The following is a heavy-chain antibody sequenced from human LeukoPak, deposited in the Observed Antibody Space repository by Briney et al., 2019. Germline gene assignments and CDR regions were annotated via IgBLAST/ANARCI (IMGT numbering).Heavy chain of an antibody. CDR1: GGTFSSYA. V-gene: IGHV1-69*13. CDR3: ARALGVVNAPFDY. J-gene: IGHJ4*02. CDR2: IIPIFGTA. Sequence: GASVKVSCKASGGTFSSYAISWVRLAPGQGLEWMGGIIPIFGTANYAQKFQGRVTITADESTSTAYMELSSLRSEDTAVYYCARALGVVNAPFDYWGQGTLVTVSS. D-gene: IGHD3-3*01.